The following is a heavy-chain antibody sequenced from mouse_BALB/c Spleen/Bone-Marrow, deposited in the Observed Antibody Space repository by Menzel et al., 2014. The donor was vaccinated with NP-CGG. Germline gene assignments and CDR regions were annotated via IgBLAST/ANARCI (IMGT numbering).Heavy chain of an antibody. D-gene: IGHD1-1*01. CDR1: GYTFXSYW. J-gene: IGHJ1*01. V-gene: IGHV1S81*02. CDR3: ARKYYGSSYVWYFDV. CDR2: INPSNGRI. Sequence: QVQLQQSGAELVKPGASVKLSCKASGYTFXSYWMQWVKQRPGQGLEWIGEINPSNGRINYNEEFKSKATLTVDKSSSTAYMQLSSLTSEGSAVYYCARKYYGSSYVWYFDVWGAGTTVTVSS.